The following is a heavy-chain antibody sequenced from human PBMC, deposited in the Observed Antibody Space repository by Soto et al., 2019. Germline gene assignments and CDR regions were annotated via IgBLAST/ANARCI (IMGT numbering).Heavy chain of an antibody. CDR2: MKSKNDAATT. CDR3: LTERRAGSYNGYGREDH. J-gene: IGHJ4*02. CDR1: GFTFANAW. V-gene: IGHV3-15*01. D-gene: IGHD5-12*01. Sequence: EVQLVESGGGLVKPGASLTLSCAASGFTFANAWMSWVRQAPGKGLEWVGRMKSKNDAATTDYAAPVKGRVSISRDELKNTWYLHMTNVKAEDTAMYYCLTERRAGSYNGYGREDHWGQGTLVTVSS.